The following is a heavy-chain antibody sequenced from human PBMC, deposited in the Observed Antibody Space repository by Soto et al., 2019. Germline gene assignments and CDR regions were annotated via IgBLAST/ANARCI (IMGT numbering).Heavy chain of an antibody. CDR3: ARGGIITLFGVVKPDHGMAV. D-gene: IGHD3-3*01. Sequence: ASVKISCKASRYTFTSYAMHWVLQAPGQRLEWMGLINAGNGNTKYSQKFQCRVTITRDTSASAAYMELSSLRSEDRAVYYYARGGIITLFGVVKPDHGMAVWGQGTTVTV. CDR1: RYTFTSYA. V-gene: IGHV1-3*01. CDR2: INAGNGNT. J-gene: IGHJ6*02.